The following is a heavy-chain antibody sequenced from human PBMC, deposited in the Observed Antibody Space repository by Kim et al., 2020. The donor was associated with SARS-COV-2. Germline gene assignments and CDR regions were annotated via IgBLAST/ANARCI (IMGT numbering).Heavy chain of an antibody. Sequence: SETLSLTCAVYGGSFSGYSWTWIRQPPGKGLEWIGEINHSGSTKYNPSLRSRVTISIDTSKNQFSLNLSSVTAADTAVYYCARGPKFQLLFFYYYGMDVWGQGTTVTVSS. V-gene: IGHV4-34*01. CDR2: INHSGST. CDR1: GGSFSGYS. D-gene: IGHD2-2*01. J-gene: IGHJ6*02. CDR3: ARGPKFQLLFFYYYGMDV.